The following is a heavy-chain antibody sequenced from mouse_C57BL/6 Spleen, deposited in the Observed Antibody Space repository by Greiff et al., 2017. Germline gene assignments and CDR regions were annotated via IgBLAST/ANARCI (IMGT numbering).Heavy chain of an antibody. J-gene: IGHJ3*01. CDR3: ARYYGSSYVWFAY. CDR1: GYTFTSYW. V-gene: IGHV1-52*01. Sequence: VQLQQPGAELVRPGSSVKLSCKASGYTFTSYWMHWVKQRPIQGLEWIGNIDPSDSDTHYNQKFKDKATLTVDKSSSTAYMQLSSLTSEDSAVYYCARYYGSSYVWFAYWGQGTLVTVSA. CDR2: IDPSDSDT. D-gene: IGHD1-1*01.